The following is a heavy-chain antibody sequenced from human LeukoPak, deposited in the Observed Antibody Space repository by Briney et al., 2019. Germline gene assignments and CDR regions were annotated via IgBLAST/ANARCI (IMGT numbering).Heavy chain of an antibody. CDR3: ARERAVASGWYFDL. Sequence: GGSPRLSCAAPGFTSFTYTMNSVRQAPGEGVVWVSRINSDGSSTSYADSVKGRFTISRDNAKNTLYLQMNSLRAEHTAVYYCARERAVASGWYFDLWGRGTLVTVSS. V-gene: IGHV3-74*01. CDR2: INSDGSST. J-gene: IGHJ2*01. CDR1: GFTSFTYT. D-gene: IGHD6-19*01.